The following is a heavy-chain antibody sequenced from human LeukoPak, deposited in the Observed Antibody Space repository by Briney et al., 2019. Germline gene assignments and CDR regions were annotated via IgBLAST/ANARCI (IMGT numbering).Heavy chain of an antibody. CDR1: GGSISSSSYY. J-gene: IGHJ6*03. CDR3: ARVGGYSYGYVNDYYYYMDV. CDR2: IYTSGST. D-gene: IGHD5-18*01. V-gene: IGHV4-61*02. Sequence: SETLSLTCTVSGGSISSSSYYWSWIRQPAGKGLEWIGRIYTSGSTNYNPSLKSRVTISVDTSKNQFSLKLSSVTAADTAVYYCARVGGYSYGYVNDYYYYMDVWGKGTTVTVSS.